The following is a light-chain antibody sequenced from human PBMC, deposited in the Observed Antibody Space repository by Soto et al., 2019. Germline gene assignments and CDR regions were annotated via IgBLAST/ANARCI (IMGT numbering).Light chain of an antibody. V-gene: IGLV2-14*01. CDR1: SNNVAGYNY. CDR2: EVS. CDR3: SSDTGRTNLDYV. J-gene: IGLJ1*01. Sequence: QCALTQPASVAPSPGQSMTISCTGTSNNVAGYNYVSWYQQHPGKAPKLMLYEVSYRSSGVSNRFAGSKVGNRASLAITGLQAEDEADCYCSSDTGRTNLDYVFGTGTEVHVL.